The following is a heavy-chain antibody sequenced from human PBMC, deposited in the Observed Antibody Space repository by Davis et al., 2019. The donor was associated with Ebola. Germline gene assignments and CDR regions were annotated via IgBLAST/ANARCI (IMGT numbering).Heavy chain of an antibody. Sequence: MPSETLSLTCTVSGGSISSGDYYWSWIRQPPGKGLEWIGYIYYSGSTYYNPSLKSRVTISVDTSKNQFSLKLSSVTAADTAVYYCARVRDGSGRTSYLNWFDPWGQGTLVTVSS. V-gene: IGHV4-30-4*02. CDR2: IYYSGST. CDR3: ARVRDGSGRTSYLNWFDP. CDR1: GGSISSGDYY. D-gene: IGHD3-10*01. J-gene: IGHJ5*02.